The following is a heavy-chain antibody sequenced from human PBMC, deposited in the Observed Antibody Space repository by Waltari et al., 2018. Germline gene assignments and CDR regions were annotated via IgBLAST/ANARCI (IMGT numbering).Heavy chain of an antibody. CDR2: ITADGRSR. Sequence: EGQLLESGGGLVQNGGSLRLSCAASGFLFSIYPLTWVRQDPGKGLEWVSTITADGRSRNYAASVKGRFTISRDNSRNTLDLQMNTLRAEDTAVYFCAKADFGNPYWFFDLWGRGTLLSVSS. CDR3: AKADFGNPYWFFDL. CDR1: GFLFSIYP. D-gene: IGHD2-21*01. V-gene: IGHV3-23*01. J-gene: IGHJ2*01.